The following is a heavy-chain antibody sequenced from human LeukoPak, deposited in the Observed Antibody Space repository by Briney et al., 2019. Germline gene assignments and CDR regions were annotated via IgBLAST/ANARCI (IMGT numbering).Heavy chain of an antibody. Sequence: PSQTLSLTCTVSGGSISSGGYYWRWIRQHPGKGLEWIGYIYYSGSTYYNPSLKSRVTISVDTSKNQFSLKLSSVTAADTAVYYCARGHGYCSSTSCYASATFDPWGQGTLVTVSS. V-gene: IGHV4-31*03. D-gene: IGHD2-2*01. CDR1: GGSISSGGYY. J-gene: IGHJ5*02. CDR2: IYYSGST. CDR3: ARGHGYCSSTSCYASATFDP.